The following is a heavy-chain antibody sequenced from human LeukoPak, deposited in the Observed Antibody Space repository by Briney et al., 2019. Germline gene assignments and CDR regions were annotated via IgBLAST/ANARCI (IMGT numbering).Heavy chain of an antibody. V-gene: IGHV3-30*02. D-gene: IGHD3-3*01. Sequence: GGSLRLSCAASGFTFSAYGMHWVRQAPGKGLEWVAFIRYDGSNKYYADSVKGRFTISRDNSRNTLYLQMNSLRAEDTAVYYCAIRDFWSGPIDYWGQGTLVTVSS. CDR2: IRYDGSNK. CDR1: GFTFSAYG. J-gene: IGHJ4*02. CDR3: AIRDFWSGPIDY.